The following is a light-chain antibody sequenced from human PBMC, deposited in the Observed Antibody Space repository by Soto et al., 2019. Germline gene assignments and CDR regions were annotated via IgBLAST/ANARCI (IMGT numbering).Light chain of an antibody. V-gene: IGLV4-60*02. Sequence: QSVLTQSSSASASLGSSVKLTCTLSSGHSSYIIAWHQQQPGKAPRYLMKLEGSGSYNKGSEVPDRFSGSSSGADRYLTISNLQFEDEADYYCETWDSNTRVFGGGTKLTLL. CDR3: ETWDSNTRV. CDR1: SGHSSYI. CDR2: LEGSGSY. J-gene: IGLJ3*02.